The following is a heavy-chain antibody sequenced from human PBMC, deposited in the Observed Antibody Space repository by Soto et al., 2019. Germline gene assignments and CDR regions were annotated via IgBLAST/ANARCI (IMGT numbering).Heavy chain of an antibody. D-gene: IGHD1-26*01. V-gene: IGHV4-39*01. CDR2: IYYSGST. CDR3: ARRPTREGYYYGMDV. CDR1: GGSISSSSYY. J-gene: IGHJ6*02. Sequence: WETLSLTCTVSGGSISSSSYYWGWIRQPPGKGLEWIGSIYYSGSTYYNPSLKSRVTISVDTSKNQFSLKLSSVTAADTAVYYCARRPTREGYYYGMDVWGQGTTVTVSS.